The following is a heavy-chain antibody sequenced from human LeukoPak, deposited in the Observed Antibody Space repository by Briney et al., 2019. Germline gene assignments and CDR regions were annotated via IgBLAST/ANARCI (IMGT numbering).Heavy chain of an antibody. Sequence: GGSLRLSCAASGFTFSSYFMNWVRQAPGKGLEWVSSISSSSSYIYYADSVKGRFTISRDNAQNSLSLQMNSLRAEDTAVYYCAIDRYNYYDSSGFYDYWGQGTLVTVSS. CDR2: ISSSSSYI. D-gene: IGHD3-22*01. V-gene: IGHV3-21*06. CDR3: AIDRYNYYDSSGFYDY. J-gene: IGHJ4*02. CDR1: GFTFSSYF.